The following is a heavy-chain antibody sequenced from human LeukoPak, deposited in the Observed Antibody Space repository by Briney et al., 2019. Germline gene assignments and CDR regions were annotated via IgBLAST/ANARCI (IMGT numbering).Heavy chain of an antibody. J-gene: IGHJ4*02. CDR3: VRAGELDY. D-gene: IGHD7-27*01. CDR1: GYTFTDYY. V-gene: IGHV1-2*02. Sequence: ASVKVSCKASGYTFTDYYMNWVRQTPGQGLEWMGWINPKSGGTKYAQKFQGRVTMTRDTSITTAYMELTILSSDDTAVFYCVRAGELDYWGQGTPVTVSS. CDR2: INPKSGGT.